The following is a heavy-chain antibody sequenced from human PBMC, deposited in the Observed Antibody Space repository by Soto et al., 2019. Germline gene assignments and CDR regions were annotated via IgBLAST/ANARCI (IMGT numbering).Heavy chain of an antibody. V-gene: IGHV4-4*02. Sequence: PSETLSLTCVVSDGSISTYDWWTWVRQPPGKGLEWIGKMFHSGGADYSPSLKSRVTISADSSKNHFSLRLTAVTAPDTAVYYCATGNVDSMLEYWGQGTQVTVSS. J-gene: IGHJ4*02. CDR1: DGSISTYDW. CDR2: MFHSGGA. D-gene: IGHD3-3*01. CDR3: ATGNVDSMLEY.